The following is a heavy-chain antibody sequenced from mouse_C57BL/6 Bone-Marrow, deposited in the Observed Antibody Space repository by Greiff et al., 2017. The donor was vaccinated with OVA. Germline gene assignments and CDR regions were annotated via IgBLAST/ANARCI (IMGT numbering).Heavy chain of an antibody. CDR2: IYPRSGNT. Sequence: VQLQQSGAELARPGASVKLSCKASGYTFTSYGISWVKQRTGQGLEWIGEIYPRSGNTYYNEKFKGKATLTADKSSSTAYMELRSLTSEDSAVYFCARLALSSYRAWFAYWGQGTLVTVSA. CDR3: ARLALSSYRAWFAY. CDR1: GYTFTSYG. V-gene: IGHV1-81*01. D-gene: IGHD1-1*01. J-gene: IGHJ3*01.